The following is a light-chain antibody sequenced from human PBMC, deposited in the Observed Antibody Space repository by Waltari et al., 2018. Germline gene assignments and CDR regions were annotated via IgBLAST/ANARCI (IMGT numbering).Light chain of an antibody. CDR2: NNN. CDR1: SSNTGAGYD. V-gene: IGLV1-40*01. CDR3: QSYDSSLSGVI. J-gene: IGLJ2*01. Sequence: QSVLTQPPSVSGAPGQRVTLPCTGSSSNTGAGYDVHWYQQLPGTAPKLLIYNNNIRPSGVPARFSGSRSGTSASLAITGLQAEDEADYYCQSYDSSLSGVIFGGGTKLTVL.